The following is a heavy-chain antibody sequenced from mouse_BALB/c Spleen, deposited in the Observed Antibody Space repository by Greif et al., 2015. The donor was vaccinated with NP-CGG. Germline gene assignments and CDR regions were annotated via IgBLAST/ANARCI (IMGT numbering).Heavy chain of an antibody. Sequence: QVQLKQSGPELVKPGASVKISCKASGYAFSSSWMNWVKQRPGQGLEWIGRIYPGDGDTNYNGKFKGKATLTADKSSSTAYMQLSSLTSVDPAVYFCARSGSSYYFDYWGQGTTLTVSS. J-gene: IGHJ2*01. CDR2: IYPGDGDT. V-gene: IGHV1-82*01. D-gene: IGHD1-1*01. CDR1: GYAFSSSW. CDR3: ARSGSSYYFDY.